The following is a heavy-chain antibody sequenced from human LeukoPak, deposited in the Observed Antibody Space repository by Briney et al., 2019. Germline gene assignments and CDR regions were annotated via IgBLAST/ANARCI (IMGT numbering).Heavy chain of an antibody. CDR2: IKPDGSET. J-gene: IGHJ5*01. CDR3: ATAVSVAGDS. D-gene: IGHD6-19*01. V-gene: IGHV3-7*01. Sequence: GGSLRVSCAGSGFSFSTNWMSWFRQAPGKGPEWVAHIKPDGSETYYVDSVKGRFTISRDNAKNSVYLQMYGLRAEDTAVYYCATAVSVAGDSWGQGTLVTVSS. CDR1: GFSFSTNW.